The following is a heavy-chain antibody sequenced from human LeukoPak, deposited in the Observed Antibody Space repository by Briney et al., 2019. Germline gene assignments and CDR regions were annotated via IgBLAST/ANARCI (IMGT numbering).Heavy chain of an antibody. CDR2: IYYSGSH. V-gene: IGHV4-39*07. J-gene: IGHJ4*02. Sequence: KSSETLSLTCSVSGGSISSSSYYWGWIRQPPGKGLEWIGSIYYSGSHYYNASLKSRVTISVDTAKNQFSLKLSSVTAADTAVYYCAKDTSGWSHFHYWGQGTLVTVSS. CDR1: GGSISSSSYY. D-gene: IGHD6-19*01. CDR3: AKDTSGWSHFHY.